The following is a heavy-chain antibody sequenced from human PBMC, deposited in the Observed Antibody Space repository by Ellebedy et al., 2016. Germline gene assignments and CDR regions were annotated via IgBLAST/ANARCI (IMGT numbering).Heavy chain of an antibody. CDR2: INHSGST. CDR1: GGSFSGYY. D-gene: IGHD5-18*01. J-gene: IGHJ4*02. CDR3: ARDPRGYRGY. Sequence: SETLSLTXAVSGGSFSGYYWSWIRQPPGKGLEWIGEINHSGSTNYNPSLKSRVTISVDTSKNQFSLKLSSVTAADTAVYYCARDPRGYRGYWGQGTLVTVSS. V-gene: IGHV4-34*01.